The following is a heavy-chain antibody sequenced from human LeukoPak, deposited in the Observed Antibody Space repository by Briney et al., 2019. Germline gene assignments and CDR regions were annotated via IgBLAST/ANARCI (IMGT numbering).Heavy chain of an antibody. CDR2: INPNSGGT. CDR3: ARESSAELLRNWYFDL. J-gene: IGHJ2*01. V-gene: IGHV1-2*02. D-gene: IGHD2-15*01. CDR1: GYTFTGYY. Sequence: VSVKVFCKASGYTFTGYYMHWVRQAPGQGLEWMGWINPNSGGTNYAQKFQGRVTMTRDTSISTAYMELSRLRSDDTAVYYCARESSAELLRNWYFDLWGRGTLVTVSS.